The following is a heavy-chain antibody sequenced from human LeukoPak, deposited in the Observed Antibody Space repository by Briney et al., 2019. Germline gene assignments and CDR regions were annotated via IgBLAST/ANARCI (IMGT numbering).Heavy chain of an antibody. Sequence: PSGTLSLTCDVSGGSISNTNWWSWVRQPPGQGLEWIGEVSLAGQTNYNPSLNGRVTMSLDESSNQLSLKLTSVTAADTAVYYCARDGVENSSWYPLDSWGPGTLVTVSS. V-gene: IGHV4-4*02. CDR2: VSLAGQT. CDR3: ARDGVENSSWYPLDS. J-gene: IGHJ4*02. CDR1: GGSISNTNW. D-gene: IGHD6-13*01.